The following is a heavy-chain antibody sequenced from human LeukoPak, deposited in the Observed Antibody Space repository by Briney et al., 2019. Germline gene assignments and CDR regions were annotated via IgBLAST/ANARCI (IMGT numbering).Heavy chain of an antibody. Sequence: GESLKISCKGSGYSFTTYWIGWVRQMPGKGLEWVGIIYPGDSDTRYSPSFQGQVTISVDKSINTAYLQWSSLKASDTAIYYCARQYYDILTGLYIHFDYWGQGTLVTVSS. V-gene: IGHV5-51*01. CDR2: IYPGDSDT. D-gene: IGHD3-9*01. J-gene: IGHJ4*02. CDR3: ARQYYDILTGLYIHFDY. CDR1: GYSFTTYW.